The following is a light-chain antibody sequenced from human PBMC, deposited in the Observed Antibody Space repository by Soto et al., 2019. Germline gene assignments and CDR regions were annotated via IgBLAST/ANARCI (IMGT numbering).Light chain of an antibody. CDR2: SNN. CDR1: SSNIGSNT. CDR3: AAWDDSLNGLV. V-gene: IGLV1-44*01. Sequence: QSVLTQPPSASGTPGQRVTISCSGSSSNIGSNTVDWYQQVPGTAPKLLIYSNNQRPSGVPDRFSGSKSGTSASLAISELQSEDEADYYCAAWDDSLNGLVFGAGTKLTVL. J-gene: IGLJ3*02.